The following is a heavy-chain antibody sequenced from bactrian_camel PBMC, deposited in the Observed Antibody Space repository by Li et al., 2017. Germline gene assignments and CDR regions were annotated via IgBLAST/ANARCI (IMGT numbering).Heavy chain of an antibody. J-gene: IGHJ4*01. V-gene: IGHV3S42*01. CDR2: IDSDGRT. Sequence: VQLVESGGGSVQAGGSLRLSCAASGYTVSRLCMGWFRQVPGNEREPLASIDSDGRTSVADSVKGRFTISRDNAKTILYLQMNSLKPEDTASYYCGSDEEMLDCDNPRHFMLQAGDYWGQGTQVTVS. CDR1: GYTVSRLC. CDR3: GSDEEMLDCDNPRHFMLQAGDY. D-gene: IGHD1*01.